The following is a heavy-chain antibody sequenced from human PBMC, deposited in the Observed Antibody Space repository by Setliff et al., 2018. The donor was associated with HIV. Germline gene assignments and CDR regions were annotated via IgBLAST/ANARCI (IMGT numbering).Heavy chain of an antibody. J-gene: IGHJ3*02. D-gene: IGHD6-13*01. CDR2: IIPIFGTA. CDR3: ARGGGIAAAGGDAFDI. CDR1: GGTFSSYA. Sequence: ASVKVSCKASGGTFSSYAISWVRQAPGQGLEWMGGIIPIFGTANYAQKSQGRVTITTDESTSTAYMELSSLRSEDTAVYYCARGGGIAAAGGDAFDIWGQGTMVTVSS. V-gene: IGHV1-69*05.